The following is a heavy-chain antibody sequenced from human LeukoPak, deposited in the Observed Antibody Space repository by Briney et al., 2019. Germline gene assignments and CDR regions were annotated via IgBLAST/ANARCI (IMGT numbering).Heavy chain of an antibody. V-gene: IGHV1-2*06. CDR1: GYTFTGYY. CDR2: INPNSGGT. CDR3: ARVKARQGIDY. J-gene: IGHJ4*02. Sequence: ASVKVSCKASGYTFTGYYMHWVRQAPGQGLEWMGRINPNSGGTNYAQKFQGRVTMTRYTSISTAYMELSRLRSDDTAVYYCARVKARQGIDYWGQGTLVTVSS.